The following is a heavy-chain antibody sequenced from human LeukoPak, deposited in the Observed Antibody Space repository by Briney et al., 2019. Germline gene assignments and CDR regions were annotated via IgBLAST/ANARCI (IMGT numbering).Heavy chain of an antibody. D-gene: IGHD3-10*01. CDR2: ISGSGGST. CDR3: AKDPIIMFRGITPRWFDP. V-gene: IGHV3-23*01. J-gene: IGHJ5*02. CDR1: GFTFSSYA. Sequence: PGGSLRLSCAASGFTFSSYAMSWVRQAPGKGLEWVSSISGSGGSTNYADSVKGRFTISRDNSKNTVYLQMTSLRAEDTAVYYCAKDPIIMFRGITPRWFDPWGQGTLVTVSS.